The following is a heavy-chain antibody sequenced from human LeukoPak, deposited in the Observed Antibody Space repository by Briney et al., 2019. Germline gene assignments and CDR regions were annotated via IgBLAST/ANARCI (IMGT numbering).Heavy chain of an antibody. V-gene: IGHV1-2*02. CDR3: ARVGGPATVTRASWFDP. CDR2: INPNSGGS. J-gene: IGHJ5*02. D-gene: IGHD4-17*01. CDR1: RYTFTSYG. Sequence: ASVKVSRKASRYTFTSYGISWVRQAPGQGLEWMGWINPNSGGSNYAQKFQGRVTMTSDTSISTAYMELSRLRADDTAVYYCARVGGPATVTRASWFDPWGQGTLVTVSS.